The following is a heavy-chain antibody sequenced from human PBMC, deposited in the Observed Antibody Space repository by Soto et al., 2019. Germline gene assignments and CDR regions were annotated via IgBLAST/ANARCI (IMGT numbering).Heavy chain of an antibody. CDR2: INAGNGNT. D-gene: IGHD6-13*01. CDR1: GYTFTSYA. CDR3: ARNIAAAPSHYYYMDV. Sequence: ASVKVSCKASGYTFTSYAMHWVRQAPGQRLEWMGWINAGNGNTKYSQKFQGRVTITRDTSASTAYMELSSLRSEDTAVYYCARNIAAAPSHYYYMDVWGKGTTVTVSS. J-gene: IGHJ6*03. V-gene: IGHV1-3*01.